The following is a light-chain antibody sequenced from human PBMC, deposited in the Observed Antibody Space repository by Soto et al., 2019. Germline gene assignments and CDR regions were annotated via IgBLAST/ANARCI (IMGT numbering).Light chain of an antibody. CDR1: SSDVGSDNL. J-gene: IGLJ3*02. Sequence: QSVLTQPASVSGSPEQSSTISCTGTSSDVGSDNLVSWYQQHPGKAPKVMIYEATKRPSGVSNRFSGSKSGNTASLTISGLQAEDEADYYCCAYAGSGTVVFGGGTKLTVL. CDR3: CAYAGSGTVV. CDR2: EAT. V-gene: IGLV2-23*01.